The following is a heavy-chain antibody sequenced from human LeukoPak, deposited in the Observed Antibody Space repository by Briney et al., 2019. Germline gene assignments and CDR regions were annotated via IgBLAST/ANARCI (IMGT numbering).Heavy chain of an antibody. CDR3: ARAMQLVPDY. J-gene: IGHJ4*02. V-gene: IGHV1-2*02. CDR1: GYTFTAYY. Sequence: ASVKVSCKASGYTFTAYYMHWVRQAPGQGLEWMGWINPNSGGTKYAQKFQGRVTMTSDTSISTAYMELSSLRSDDTAVYYCARAMQLVPDYWGQGTLVTVSS. CDR2: INPNSGGT. D-gene: IGHD6-13*01.